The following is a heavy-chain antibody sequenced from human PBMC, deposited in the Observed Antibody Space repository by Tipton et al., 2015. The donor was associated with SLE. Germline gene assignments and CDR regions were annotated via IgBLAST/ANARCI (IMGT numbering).Heavy chain of an antibody. CDR3: ARDDTWGAFDL. Sequence: LRLSCAASGFTFDDYAMHCVRQAPGKGLEWIGYIYYSGNTNYNPSLKSRVTISIDTSKNQLSLKLTSVTAADTAVYYCARDDTWGAFDLWGQGTMVTVSS. V-gene: IGHV4-59*01. CDR2: IYYSGNT. D-gene: IGHD7-27*01. J-gene: IGHJ3*01. CDR1: GFTFDDYA.